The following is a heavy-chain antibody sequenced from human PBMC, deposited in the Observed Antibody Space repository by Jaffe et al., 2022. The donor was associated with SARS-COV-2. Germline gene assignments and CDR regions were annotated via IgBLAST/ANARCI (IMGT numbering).Heavy chain of an antibody. V-gene: IGHV3-7*01. D-gene: IGHD2-2*02. CDR3: ASQRHRYWSSSTSCYTD. CDR1: GFTFSSYW. J-gene: IGHJ4*02. Sequence: EVQLVESGGGLVQPGGSLRLSCAASGFTFSSYWMSWVRQAPGKGLEWVANIKQDGSEKYYVDSVKGRFTISRDNAKNSLYLQMNSLRAEDTAVYYCASQRHRYWSSSTSCYTDWGQGTLVTVSS. CDR2: IKQDGSEK.